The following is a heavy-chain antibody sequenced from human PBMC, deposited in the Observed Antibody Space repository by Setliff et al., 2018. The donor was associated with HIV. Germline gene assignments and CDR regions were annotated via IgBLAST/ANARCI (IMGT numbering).Heavy chain of an antibody. CDR1: GFTFNNYA. CDR3: AKGQLPYCTNGVCYAIDY. V-gene: IGHV3-23*01. Sequence: GGSLRLSCAASGFTFNNYAMSWVRQAPGKRLEWVSTISNSGDSTFHVDSVKGRFTISRDNSKNTVYLEMNSLRAEDTAVYYCAKGQLPYCTNGVCYAIDYWGQGTLVTVS. CDR2: ISNSGDST. D-gene: IGHD2-8*01. J-gene: IGHJ4*02.